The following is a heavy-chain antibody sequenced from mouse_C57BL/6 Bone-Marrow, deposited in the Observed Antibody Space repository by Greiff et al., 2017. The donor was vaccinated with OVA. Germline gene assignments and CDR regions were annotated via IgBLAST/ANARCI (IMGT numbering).Heavy chain of an antibody. Sequence: EVKVEESGGGLVKPGGSLKLSCAASGFTFSDYGMHWVRQAPEKGLEWVAYISSGSSTIYYADTVKGRFTISRDNAKNTLFLQMTRLRSEDTAMYYCARSLGRTDFDYWGQGTTRTVSS. J-gene: IGHJ2*01. CDR2: ISSGSSTI. D-gene: IGHD4-1*01. CDR1: GFTFSDYG. V-gene: IGHV5-17*01. CDR3: ARSLGRTDFDY.